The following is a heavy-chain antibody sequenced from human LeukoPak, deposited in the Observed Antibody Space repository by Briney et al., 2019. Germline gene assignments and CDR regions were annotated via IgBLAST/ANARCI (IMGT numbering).Heavy chain of an antibody. CDR3: TSVIVGATAPWFDP. D-gene: IGHD1-26*01. Sequence: ASVKVSCKASGNILTRYTINWVRQAPGQGLEWMGWINTNTGKPVYAQGLTGRFVFSWDTSVSTAYLQISSLKTEDTGIYFCTSVIVGATAPWFDPWGQGTPVTVSS. CDR1: GNILTRYT. J-gene: IGHJ5*02. V-gene: IGHV7-4-1*02. CDR2: INTNTGKP.